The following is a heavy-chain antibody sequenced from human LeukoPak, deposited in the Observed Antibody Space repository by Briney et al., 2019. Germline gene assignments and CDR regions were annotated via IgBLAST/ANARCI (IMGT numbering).Heavy chain of an antibody. J-gene: IGHJ4*02. CDR3: AKDRGWCFEY. Sequence: GRSLRLSCAASGFTFSSSDIHWVRQAPGKGLEWVAFISYDGSDKCYAESVKGRFTVSRDNSKHTLYLQMNSLRVEDTAVYYCAKDRGWCFEYWGQGTLVTVSS. CDR1: GFTFSSSD. CDR2: ISYDGSDK. V-gene: IGHV3-30*18. D-gene: IGHD6-19*01.